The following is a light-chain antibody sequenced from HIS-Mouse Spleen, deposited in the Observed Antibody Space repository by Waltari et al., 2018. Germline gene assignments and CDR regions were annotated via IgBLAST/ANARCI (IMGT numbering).Light chain of an antibody. Sequence: STRATHSVRTNLPWCPQKPGQAPRLLSYGASPRSTGIPARFSGSGSGTEFTLTISSMQSEDFAVYYCQQYNNWPPWTFGQGTKVEIK. CDR3: QQYNNWPPWT. J-gene: IGKJ1*01. CDR2: GAS. CDR1: HSVRTN. V-gene: IGKV3-15*01.